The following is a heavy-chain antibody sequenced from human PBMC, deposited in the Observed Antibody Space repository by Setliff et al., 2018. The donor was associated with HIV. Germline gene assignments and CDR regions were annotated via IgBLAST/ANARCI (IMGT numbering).Heavy chain of an antibody. CDR2: ISRESHT. J-gene: IGHJ4*02. CDR1: GFIFNDYH. V-gene: IGHV3-11*05. CDR3: ATDPHRRDGYNFDS. Sequence: GGSLRLSCLTSGFIFNDYHLAWVRQAPGQGLEWISYISRESHTSYSESVKGRLIVSRDDTKRSLYLQMHSLRPEDTAVYYCATDPHRRDGYNFDSWGQGTLVTVSS. D-gene: IGHD2-21*02.